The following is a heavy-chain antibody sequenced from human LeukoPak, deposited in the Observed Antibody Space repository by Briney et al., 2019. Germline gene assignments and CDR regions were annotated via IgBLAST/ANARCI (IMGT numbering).Heavy chain of an antibody. CDR2: ISSSSSYI. V-gene: IGHV3-21*01. J-gene: IGHJ4*02. CDR3: ARDLGGSGFDY. D-gene: IGHD2-15*01. CDR1: GFTFSSYS. Sequence: GGSLRLSCAASGFTFSSYSMNWVRQAPGKGLEWVSSISSSSSYIYYADSVKGRFTISGDNAKNSLYLQMNSQRAEDTAVYYCARDLGGSGFDYWGQGTLVTVSS.